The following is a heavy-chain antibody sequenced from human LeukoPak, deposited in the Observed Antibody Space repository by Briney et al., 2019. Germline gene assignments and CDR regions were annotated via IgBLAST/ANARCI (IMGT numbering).Heavy chain of an antibody. J-gene: IGHJ4*02. Sequence: GGSLRLSCAASGFSFSTNGMSWVRQAPGKGLEWVSAISGSGTTYYADSVKGRFTISRDNSKYTVSLQMNSLRAEDTAVYHCAKMQGYFDHWGQGTLVAVSS. CDR1: GFSFSTNG. V-gene: IGHV3-23*01. CDR2: ISGSGTT. CDR3: AKMQGYFDH.